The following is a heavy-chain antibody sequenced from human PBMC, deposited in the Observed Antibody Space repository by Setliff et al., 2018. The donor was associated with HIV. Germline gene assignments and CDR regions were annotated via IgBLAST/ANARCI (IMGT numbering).Heavy chain of an antibody. CDR2: ISVTGNTI. D-gene: IGHD7-27*01. V-gene: IGHV3-48*03. CDR1: GFTFDTYE. J-gene: IGHJ3*01. Sequence: GGSLRLSCAASGFTFDTYEMNWVRRAPGKGLEWVSCISVTGNTIFYGDSVEGRFTISRDNAKNSLYLQMNSLRADDTAVYYCARSIRANWGGNDSFDFWGQGTKVTVSS. CDR3: ARSIRANWGGNDSFDF.